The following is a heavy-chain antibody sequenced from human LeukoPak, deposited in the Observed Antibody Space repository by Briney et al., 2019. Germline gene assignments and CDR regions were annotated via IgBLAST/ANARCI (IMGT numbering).Heavy chain of an antibody. CDR2: IWYDGSNK. V-gene: IGHV3-33*01. D-gene: IGHD2-15*01. J-gene: IGHJ4*02. CDR3: AREDCSGGFCSDY. Sequence: PGGSLRLSCLTSGFTFRSYGMHWVRQAPGKGLEWMAVIWYDGSNKYYADSVKGRFTVSRDDSKNTVYLQMNSLRAEDTAVYYCAREDCSGGFCSDYWGQGTLVTVSS. CDR1: GFTFRSYG.